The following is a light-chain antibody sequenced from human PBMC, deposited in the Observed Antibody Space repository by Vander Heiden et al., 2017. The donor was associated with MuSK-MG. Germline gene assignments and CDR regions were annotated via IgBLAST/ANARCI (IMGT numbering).Light chain of an antibody. CDR1: QGITTA. CDR3: QQFYSFPHT. V-gene: IGKV1-13*02. CDR2: HAS. Sequence: AIQLTQFPSSLPASLGDRVIITCRASQGITTALAWYQHKPGKPPHLLIYHASSLESGVPSRFSGSGSGTDFTLTITSLQPEDFATYYCQQFYSFPHTFGQGTKLEI. J-gene: IGKJ2*01.